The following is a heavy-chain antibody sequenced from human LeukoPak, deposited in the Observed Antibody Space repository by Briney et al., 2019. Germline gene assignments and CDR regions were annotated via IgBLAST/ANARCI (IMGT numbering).Heavy chain of an antibody. V-gene: IGHV3-7*01. J-gene: IGHJ4*02. Sequence: GGSLRLSCAASGFTFSSYWMSWVRQAPGKGLEWVAIIKQDGSEKYYVDSAKGRFTISRDNAKNSLYLQMNSLRAEDTAVYYCARGGPYYYDSSGYFDYWGQGTLVTVSS. CDR3: ARGGPYYYDSSGYFDY. CDR1: GFTFSSYW. CDR2: IKQDGSEK. D-gene: IGHD3-22*01.